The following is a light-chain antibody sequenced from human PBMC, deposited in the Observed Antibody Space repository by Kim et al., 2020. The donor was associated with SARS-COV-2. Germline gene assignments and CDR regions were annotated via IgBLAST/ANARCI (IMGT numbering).Light chain of an antibody. V-gene: IGKV1-5*03. CDR2: KVS. J-gene: IGKJ1*01. CDR1: QSLNNW. CDR3: QQYNSFSWT. Sequence: ASVGDRVTITCRASQSLNNWLAWFQQKPGKAPKVLIYKVSNLASGVPSRFSGSGSGTEFTLTISGLQPDDFATYYCQQYNSFSWTFGQGTKVDIK.